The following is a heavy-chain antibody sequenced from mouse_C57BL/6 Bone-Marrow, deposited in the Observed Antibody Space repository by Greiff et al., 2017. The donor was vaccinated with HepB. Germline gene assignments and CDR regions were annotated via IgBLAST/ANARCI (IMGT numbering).Heavy chain of an antibody. CDR2: IHPNSGST. V-gene: IGHV1-64*01. Sequence: QVQLQQPGAELVKPGASVKLSCKASGYTFTSYWMHWVKQRPGQGLEWIGMIHPNSGSTNYNEKFKSKATLTVDKSSSTAYMQLSSLTSEDSAVYYCALITTVGDGYAMDYWGQGTSVTVSS. D-gene: IGHD1-1*01. CDR1: GYTFTSYW. J-gene: IGHJ4*01. CDR3: ALITTVGDGYAMDY.